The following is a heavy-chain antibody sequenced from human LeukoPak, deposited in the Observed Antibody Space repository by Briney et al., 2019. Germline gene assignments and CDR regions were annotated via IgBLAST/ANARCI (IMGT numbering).Heavy chain of an antibody. Sequence: GGSLRLSCANSGFTFSSYWMHCVRQAPGKGLVWVSRIKTDGSSTTYADFVQGRFTISRDNAKNTLYLQMNSLRADDTAVYHCVRGRGVPEYYFDYWGQGTLVTVSS. V-gene: IGHV3-74*01. CDR2: IKTDGSST. D-gene: IGHD2-2*01. J-gene: IGHJ4*02. CDR1: GFTFSSYW. CDR3: VRGRGVPEYYFDY.